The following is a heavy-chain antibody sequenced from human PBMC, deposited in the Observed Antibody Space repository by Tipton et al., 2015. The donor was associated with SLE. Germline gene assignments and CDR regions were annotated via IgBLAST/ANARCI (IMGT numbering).Heavy chain of an antibody. Sequence: TLSLTCVVSGASISTEGYYWSWIRQPPGKGLEWIGEINHSGSTNHNPSLKSRVTISVDTSKNQLSLKLSAVTAAATAVYYCARALWKGGDYWGQGTLVTVSS. CDR1: GASISTEGYY. D-gene: IGHD1-1*01. CDR3: ARALWKGGDY. J-gene: IGHJ4*02. V-gene: IGHV4-34*01. CDR2: INHSGST.